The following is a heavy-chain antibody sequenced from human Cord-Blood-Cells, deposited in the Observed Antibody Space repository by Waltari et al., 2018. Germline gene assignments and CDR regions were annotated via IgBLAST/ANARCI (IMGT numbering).Heavy chain of an antibody. CDR3: AREENWGSGFDP. CDR2: IIPIFGTA. Sequence: QVQLVQSGAEVKKPGSSVKVSCKASGGPFSSYAISWVRQAPGQGLKWMGGIIPIFGTANYAQKFQGRVTITADESTSTAYVELSSLRSEDTAVYYCAREENWGSGFDPWGQGTLVTVSS. D-gene: IGHD7-27*01. CDR1: GGPFSSYA. V-gene: IGHV1-69*01. J-gene: IGHJ5*02.